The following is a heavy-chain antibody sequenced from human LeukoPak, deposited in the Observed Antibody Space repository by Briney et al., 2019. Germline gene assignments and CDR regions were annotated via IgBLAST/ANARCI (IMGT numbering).Heavy chain of an antibody. Sequence: GGSLRLSCAASGFTFSSYSMNWVRQAPGKGLEWVSSISSSSSYIYYADSVKGRFTISRGNAKNSLYLQMNSLRAEDTAVYFCARGVENHFDCWGQGTRVTVSS. CDR1: GFTFSSYS. CDR2: ISSSSSYI. J-gene: IGHJ4*02. CDR3: ARGVENHFDC. V-gene: IGHV3-21*01. D-gene: IGHD1-14*01.